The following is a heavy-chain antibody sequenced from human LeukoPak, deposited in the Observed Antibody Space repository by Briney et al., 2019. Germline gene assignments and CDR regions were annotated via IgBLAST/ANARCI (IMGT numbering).Heavy chain of an antibody. CDR1: GFTFSSYA. CDR3: AIRPIAARPPYLDY. D-gene: IGHD6-6*01. Sequence: QPGGSLRLSCAASGFTFSSYAMSWVRQAPGKGLEWVSAISGSGGSTYYADSVKGRFTISRDNSKNTLYLQMNSLRAEDTAVYYCAIRPIAARPPYLDYWGQGTLVTVSS. V-gene: IGHV3-23*01. J-gene: IGHJ4*02. CDR2: ISGSGGST.